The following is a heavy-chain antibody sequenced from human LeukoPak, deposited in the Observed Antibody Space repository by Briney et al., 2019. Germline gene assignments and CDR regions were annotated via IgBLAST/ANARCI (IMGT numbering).Heavy chain of an antibody. CDR3: AKDFGGLKFDY. CDR1: GLTFDDYT. J-gene: IGHJ4*02. D-gene: IGHD4-23*01. CDR2: ISGDGGST. Sequence: GGSLRLSCAASGLTFDDYTMHWVRQAPGKGLELVSLISGDGGSTYYADSVKGRFTISRDNSKNSLYLQMNSLRTEDTALYYCAKDFGGLKFDYWGQGTLVTVSS. V-gene: IGHV3-43*02.